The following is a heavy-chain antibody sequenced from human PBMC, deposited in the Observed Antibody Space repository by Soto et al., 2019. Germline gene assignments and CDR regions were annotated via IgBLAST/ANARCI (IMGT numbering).Heavy chain of an antibody. J-gene: IGHJ4*02. CDR3: ARGIPSLRFLEWLLFDY. D-gene: IGHD3-3*01. CDR1: GYTFTSYG. CDR2: ISAYNGNT. V-gene: IGHV1-18*04. Sequence: ASVKVSCKASGYTFTSYGISWVRQAPGQGLEWMGWISAYNGNTNYAQKLQGRVTMTTDTSTSTAYMELRSLRSDDTAVYYSARGIPSLRFLEWLLFDYWGQGTLVTVSS.